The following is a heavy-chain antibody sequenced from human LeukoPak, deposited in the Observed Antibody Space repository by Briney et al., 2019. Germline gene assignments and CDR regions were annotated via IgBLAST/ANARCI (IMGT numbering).Heavy chain of an antibody. V-gene: IGHV1-69*05. CDR3: ARTRSNYGYWFDP. CDR1: GGTFSSYA. Sequence: ASVKVSCKDSGGTFSSYAISWVRQAPGQGLEWMGGIIPIFGTANYAQKFQGRVTITTDESTSTGYMELSSLRSEDTAVDYCARTRSNYGYWFDPWGQGTLVTVSS. D-gene: IGHD4-11*01. J-gene: IGHJ5*02. CDR2: IIPIFGTA.